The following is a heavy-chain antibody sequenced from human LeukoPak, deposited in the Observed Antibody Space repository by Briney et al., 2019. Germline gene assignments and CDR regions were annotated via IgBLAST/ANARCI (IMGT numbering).Heavy chain of an antibody. CDR1: GFTFSSYE. V-gene: IGHV3-48*03. Sequence: GGSLRLSCAASGFTFSSYEMNWVRQAPGKGLEWVSYISSSGSTIYYADSVKGRFTISRDNAKNSLYLQMNSLRAEDTAVYYCARGGYYDISEPSDYWGQGTLVTVSS. CDR3: ARGGYYDISEPSDY. CDR2: ISSSGSTI. D-gene: IGHD3-9*01. J-gene: IGHJ4*02.